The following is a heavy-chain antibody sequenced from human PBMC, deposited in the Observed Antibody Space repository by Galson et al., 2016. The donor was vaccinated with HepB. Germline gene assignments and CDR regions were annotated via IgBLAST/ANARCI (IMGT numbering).Heavy chain of an antibody. CDR1: GFSVSGKY. J-gene: IGHJ3*02. Sequence: SLRLSCAASGFSVSGKYMSWARQAPGKGLEWVSAILSGDATYYRDSVKGRFTISRDTSKNTLNLQMNNLRAEDTAIYYCEGYSDPFDIWGQGTMVTVSS. CDR2: ILSGDAT. V-gene: IGHV3-53*01. CDR3: EGYSDPFDI. D-gene: IGHD3-22*01.